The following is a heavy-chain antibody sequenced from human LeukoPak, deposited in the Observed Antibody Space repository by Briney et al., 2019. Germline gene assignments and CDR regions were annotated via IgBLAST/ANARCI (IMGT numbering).Heavy chain of an antibody. CDR2: IYNSGGT. D-gene: IGHD1-1*01. CDR3: ARDDPRTTNYGMDV. Sequence: SETLSLTCTVSGGCLSSYYWSWIRQPPRKGLAWIGGIYNSGGTNYNPSLKSRVTTSIDTSKNQVSLKLSSVAAADTAVYYCARDDPRTTNYGMDVWVKGTTVTVSS. CDR1: GGCLSSYY. J-gene: IGHJ6*04. V-gene: IGHV4-59*01.